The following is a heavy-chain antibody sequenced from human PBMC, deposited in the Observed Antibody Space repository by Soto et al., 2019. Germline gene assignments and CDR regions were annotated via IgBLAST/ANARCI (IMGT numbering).Heavy chain of an antibody. CDR1: GYTFTGYY. CDR2: INPNSGGT. V-gene: IGHV1-2*02. Sequence: ASVKFSCKASGYTFTGYYMHWVRQAPGQGLEWMGWINPNSGGTNYAQKFQGRVTMTRDTSISTAYMELSRLRSDDTAVYYCARPIGYCSSTSCYPGNNWFDPWGQGTLVTVSS. CDR3: ARPIGYCSSTSCYPGNNWFDP. J-gene: IGHJ5*02. D-gene: IGHD2-2*01.